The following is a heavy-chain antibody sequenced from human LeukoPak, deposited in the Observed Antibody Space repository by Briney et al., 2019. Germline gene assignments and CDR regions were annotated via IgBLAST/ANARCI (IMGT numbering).Heavy chain of an antibody. D-gene: IGHD2/OR15-2a*01. CDR1: GFIFSHHG. J-gene: IGHJ4*02. V-gene: IGHV3-23*01. CDR3: ATSGLSRFGF. CDR2: IRTDGVTT. Sequence: GGSLRLSCAASGFIFSHHGMNWVRQTPGKGLEWVSGIRTDGVTTYYADSVKGRFTISRDNSKNTLYLQMNNLRAEDTAVYYCATSGLSRFGFWGQGTLVTVSS.